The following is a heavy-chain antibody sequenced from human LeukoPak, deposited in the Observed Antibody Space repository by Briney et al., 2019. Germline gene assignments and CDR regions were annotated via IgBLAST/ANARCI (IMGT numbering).Heavy chain of an antibody. J-gene: IGHJ6*03. D-gene: IGHD1-14*01. CDR3: AKDGNRVPGNYYYMDV. CDR2: ISSSGSTI. Sequence: GGSLRLSCAASGFTFSSYEMNWVRQAPGKGLEWVSYISSSGSTIYYADSVKGRFTISRDNSKNTLYLQMNSLRAEDTAVYYCAKDGNRVPGNYYYMDVWGKGTTATISS. V-gene: IGHV3-48*03. CDR1: GFTFSSYE.